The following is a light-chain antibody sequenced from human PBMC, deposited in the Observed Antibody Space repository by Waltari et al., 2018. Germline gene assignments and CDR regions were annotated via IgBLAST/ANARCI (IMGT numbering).Light chain of an antibody. CDR2: GNS. J-gene: IGLJ3*02. V-gene: IGLV1-40*01. Sequence: QSVLAQPPSVSGAPGQRVTMSGSGRSSNIGAGSDVHWYQHLPGTAPKLLIYGNSNRPSGVPDRFSGSKSGTSASLAITGLQAEYEADYYCQSYDSSLSGSVFGGGTKLTVL. CDR3: QSYDSSLSGSV. CDR1: SSNIGAGSD.